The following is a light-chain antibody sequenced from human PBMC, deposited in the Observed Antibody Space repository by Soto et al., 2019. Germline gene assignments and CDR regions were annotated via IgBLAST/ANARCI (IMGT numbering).Light chain of an antibody. CDR1: STDLRSYNL. J-gene: IGLJ2*01. CDR2: EIT. V-gene: IGLV2-23*02. Sequence: QSALTQPASVSGSPGPSITISCTGTSTDLRSYNLVSWYQQHPGRAPKLIIYEITNRPSGVSDRFSGSKAGNTASLTISGLQAEDEDEYYGFSQGLKFGGGTKRTV. CDR3: FSQGLK.